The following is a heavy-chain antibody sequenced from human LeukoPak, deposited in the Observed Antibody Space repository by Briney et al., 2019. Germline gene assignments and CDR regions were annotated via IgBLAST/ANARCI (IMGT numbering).Heavy chain of an antibody. CDR1: GGSISSSNW. V-gene: IGHV4-4*02. J-gene: IGHJ4*02. Sequence: SGTLSLTCAVSGGSISSSNWWSWVRQPPGKGLEWIGYFYYSGSTNYNPSLESRVTISVDTSRTHFYLKLSSVTAADTAVYYCARSGGRDGYNFGYWGPGTLVTVSS. CDR3: ARSGGRDGYNFGY. CDR2: FYYSGST. D-gene: IGHD5-24*01.